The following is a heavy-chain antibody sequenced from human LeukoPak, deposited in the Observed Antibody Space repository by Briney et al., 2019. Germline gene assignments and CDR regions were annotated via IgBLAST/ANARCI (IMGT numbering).Heavy chain of an antibody. CDR2: ISFSGST. J-gene: IGHJ1*01. CDR3: AREAYDSSGHRYFQY. Sequence: PSQTLSLTCTVSGGSISGGGYFWSWIRHHPGKGLEWIGYISFSGSTYYSPSLESRVTISVDTSKKQFSLKLTSVTAADTAVYFCAREAYDSSGHRYFQYRGQGTLVTVSS. CDR1: GGSISGGGYF. V-gene: IGHV4-31*03. D-gene: IGHD3-22*01.